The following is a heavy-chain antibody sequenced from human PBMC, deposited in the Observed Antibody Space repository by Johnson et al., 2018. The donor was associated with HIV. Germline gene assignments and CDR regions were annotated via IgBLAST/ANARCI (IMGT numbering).Heavy chain of an antibody. CDR3: TTARTYF. Sequence: VQLVESGGGLVKPGRSLRLSCAASGFTFSNAWMSWVRQAPGKGLEWAGRIKRKTDGGTTDYAAPVKGRFTISRDDSKNTLYLQMNSLKTEDTAVYYCTTARTYFWGQGTMVTVSS. CDR1: GFTFSNAW. D-gene: IGHD2-8*01. J-gene: IGHJ3*01. CDR2: IKRKTDGGTT. V-gene: IGHV3-15*01.